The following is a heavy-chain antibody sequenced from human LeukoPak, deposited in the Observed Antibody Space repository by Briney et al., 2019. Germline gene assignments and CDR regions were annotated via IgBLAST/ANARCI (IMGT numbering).Heavy chain of an antibody. CDR2: IYYSGST. Sequence: SETLSLXCTVSGGSISSSSYYWGWTRQPPGKGLEWIGSIYYSGSTYYNPSLKSRVTISVDTSKNQFSLKLSSVTAADTAVYYCARRVATAYNWFDPWGQGTLVTVSS. CDR1: GGSISSSSYY. V-gene: IGHV4-39*01. CDR3: ARRVATAYNWFDP. J-gene: IGHJ5*02. D-gene: IGHD5-12*01.